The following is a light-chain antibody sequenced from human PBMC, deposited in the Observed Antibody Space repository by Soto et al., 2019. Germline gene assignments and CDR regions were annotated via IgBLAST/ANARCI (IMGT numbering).Light chain of an antibody. Sequence: DMQRTQSPSSLSASVGDRVTITCRASQSISSYLNWYQQKPGKAPKLLIYAASSLQSGVPSRFSGSGSETDFTLTISSLQPEDFATYYCQQSYSTPLTVGGGTQVDSK. CDR3: QQSYSTPLT. J-gene: IGKJ4*01. V-gene: IGKV1-39*01. CDR2: AAS. CDR1: QSISSY.